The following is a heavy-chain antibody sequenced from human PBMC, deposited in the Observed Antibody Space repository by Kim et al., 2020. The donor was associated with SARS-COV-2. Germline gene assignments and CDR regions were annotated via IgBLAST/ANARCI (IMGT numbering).Heavy chain of an antibody. V-gene: IGHV3-21*01. CDR2: ISSGGTYI. CDR1: GFTFSTYT. Sequence: GGSLRLSCAASGFTFSTYTMNWVRQAPGKGLEWVSSISSGGTYIYYADSVKGRFTISRDNAKTSLYLQMNSLRPEDTAVYFCARELSGRSGFDPWGQGTLVTVSS. D-gene: IGHD3-3*01. J-gene: IGHJ5*02. CDR3: ARELSGRSGFDP.